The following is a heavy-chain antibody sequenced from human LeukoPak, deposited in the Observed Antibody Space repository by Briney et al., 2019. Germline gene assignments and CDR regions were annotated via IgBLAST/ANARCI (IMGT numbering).Heavy chain of an antibody. CDR3: ARVIGRQWLGGNWFDP. Sequence: SETLSLTCTVSGGSISSSSYYWGWIRQPPGKGLEWIGSIYYSGSTYYNPSLKSRVTISVDTSKNQFSLKLSSVTAADTAVYYCARVIGRQWLGGNWFDPWGQGTLVTVSS. V-gene: IGHV4-39*07. CDR1: GGSISSSSYY. J-gene: IGHJ5*02. CDR2: IYYSGST. D-gene: IGHD6-19*01.